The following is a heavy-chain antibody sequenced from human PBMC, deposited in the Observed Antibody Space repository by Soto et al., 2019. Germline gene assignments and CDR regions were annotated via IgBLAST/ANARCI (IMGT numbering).Heavy chain of an antibody. CDR1: GGTFSSYA. J-gene: IGHJ1*01. CDR3: AGSIAVAGIKYFQH. Sequence: QVQLVQSGAEVKKPGSSVKVSCKASGGTFSSYAISWVRQAPGQGLEWMGGIIPIFGTANYAQKFQGRVTITADKYTSKAYMELSSLRSEDTAVYYCAGSIAVAGIKYFQHWGQGTLVTVSS. D-gene: IGHD6-19*01. V-gene: IGHV1-69*06. CDR2: IIPIFGTA.